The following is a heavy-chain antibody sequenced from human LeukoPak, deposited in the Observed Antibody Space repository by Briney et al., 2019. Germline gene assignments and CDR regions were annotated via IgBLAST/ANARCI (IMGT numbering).Heavy chain of an antibody. V-gene: IGHV1-8*01. J-gene: IGHJ4*02. Sequence: GASVKVSCKASGYTFTSYDINWVRQATGQGLEWMGWMNPNSGNTGYAQKFQGRVTMTRNTSISTAYMELSSLRSEDTAVYYCARGPPHRYDYVWGSYPPTDYWGQGTLVTVSS. CDR3: ARGPPHRYDYVWGSYPPTDY. CDR1: GYTFTSYD. CDR2: MNPNSGNT. D-gene: IGHD3-16*01.